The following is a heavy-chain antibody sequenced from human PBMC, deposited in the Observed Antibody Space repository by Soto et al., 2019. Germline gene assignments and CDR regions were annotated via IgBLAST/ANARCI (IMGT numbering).Heavy chain of an antibody. CDR1: GGSISSYY. CDR2: IYYSGST. D-gene: IGHD2-15*01. Sequence: SETLSLTCTVSGGSISSYYWSWIRQPPGKGLEWIGYIYYSGSTNYNPSLKSRVTTSVDTSKNQFSLKLSSVTAADTAVYYCARRWVAGYNRDDAFDICGQGTLLTVSS. CDR3: ARRWVAGYNRDDAFDI. V-gene: IGHV4-59*01. J-gene: IGHJ3*02.